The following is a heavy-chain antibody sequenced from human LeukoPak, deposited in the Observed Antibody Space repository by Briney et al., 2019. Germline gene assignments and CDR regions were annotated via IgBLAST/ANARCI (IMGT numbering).Heavy chain of an antibody. D-gene: IGHD3-10*01. CDR2: IYYSGSA. CDR1: GGSISSGSYY. J-gene: IGHJ3*02. V-gene: IGHV4-61*01. Sequence: SETLSLTCTVSGGSISSGSYYWSWIRQPPGKGLEWIGYIYYSGSANYNPSLKSRVTISVDTSKNQFSLKLSSVTAADTAVYYCARYGFRGVEAFDIWGQGTMVTVSS. CDR3: ARYGFRGVEAFDI.